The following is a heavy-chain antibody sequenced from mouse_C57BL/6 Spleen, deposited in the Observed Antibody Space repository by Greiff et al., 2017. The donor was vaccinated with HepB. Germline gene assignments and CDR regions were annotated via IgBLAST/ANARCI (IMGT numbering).Heavy chain of an antibody. CDR1: GYTFTDYE. J-gene: IGHJ1*03. Sequence: QVQLKQSGAELVRPGASVTLSCKASGYTFTDYEMHWVKQTPVQGLEWIGDIDPETGGTAYNQKFKGKAILTADKSSSTAYMELRSLTSEDSAVYYCTRTAGYGSGYWYFDVWGTVTTVTVSS. CDR3: TRTAGYGSGYWYFDV. D-gene: IGHD1-1*01. V-gene: IGHV1-15*01. CDR2: IDPETGGT.